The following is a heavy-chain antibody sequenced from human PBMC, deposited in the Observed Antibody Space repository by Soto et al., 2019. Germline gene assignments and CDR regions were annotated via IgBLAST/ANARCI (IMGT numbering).Heavy chain of an antibody. CDR1: GFTFSSYW. CDR3: ASPPMTTVTTFSRSPYYFDY. V-gene: IGHV3-74*01. Sequence: GGSLRLSCAASGFTFSSYWMHWVRQAPGKGLVWVSRINSDGSSTSYADSVKGRFTISRDNAKNTLYLQMNSLRAEDTAVYYCASPPMTTVTTFSRSPYYFDYWGQGTLVTVSS. D-gene: IGHD4-17*01. CDR2: INSDGSST. J-gene: IGHJ4*02.